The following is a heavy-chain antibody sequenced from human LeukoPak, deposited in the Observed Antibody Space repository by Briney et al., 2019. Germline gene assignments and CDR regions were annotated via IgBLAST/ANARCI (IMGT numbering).Heavy chain of an antibody. J-gene: IGHJ3*02. D-gene: IGHD3-22*01. CDR3: ARDFSLTYYYDSSGYSPMGAFDI. CDR1: GYTFTSYG. Sequence: ASVKVSCKASGYTFTSYGISWVRQAPGQGLEWMGWISAYNGNTNYAQKLQGRVTMTTDTSTSTAYMELRSLRSDDTAVYYCARDFSLTYYYDSSGYSPMGAFDIWGQGTMVTVSS. CDR2: ISAYNGNT. V-gene: IGHV1-18*01.